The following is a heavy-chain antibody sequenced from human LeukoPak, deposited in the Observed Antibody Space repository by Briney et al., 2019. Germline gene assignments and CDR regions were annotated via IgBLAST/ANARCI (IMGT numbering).Heavy chain of an antibody. D-gene: IGHD1-1*01. CDR3: AKATGTLSN. V-gene: IGHV3-23*01. Sequence: PGGSLRLSCAASGFTFSNYAMSWVRQAPGKGLEWVSGISGSGGSTYYADSVKGRFTISRDTSKNTLYLQMNSLTAEDTAIYYCAKATGTLSNWGQGTLVTVSS. CDR2: ISGSGGST. J-gene: IGHJ4*02. CDR1: GFTFSNYA.